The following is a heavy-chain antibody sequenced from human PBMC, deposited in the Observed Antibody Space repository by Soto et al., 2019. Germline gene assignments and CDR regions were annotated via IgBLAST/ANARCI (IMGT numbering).Heavy chain of an antibody. CDR1: GYSFTSYW. D-gene: IGHD3-9*01. CDR2: IDPSDSYT. J-gene: IGHJ4*02. Sequence: GESLKISCXGSGYSFTSYWISWVRQMPGKGLEWMGRIDPSDSYTNYSPSFQGQVTISADKSFSTAYLQWSSLKASDTAIYFCARLELTGLDNWGQGTPVTVSS. CDR3: ARLELTGLDN. V-gene: IGHV5-10-1*04.